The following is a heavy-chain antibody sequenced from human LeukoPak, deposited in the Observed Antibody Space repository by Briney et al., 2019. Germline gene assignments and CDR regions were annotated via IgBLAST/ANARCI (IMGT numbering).Heavy chain of an antibody. Sequence: GGSLRLSCVGSGFTFHSYDTYSMNRVRQAGGEGLEWISYISPSSSRIYYADSVRGRFVTSRDNAKNSLYLQMSSLRADDTAVYYCARSALVAGTSTFDYWGQGILLTVSS. CDR2: ISPSSSRI. V-gene: IGHV3-48*04. CDR3: ARSALVAGTSTFDY. D-gene: IGHD3-10*01. J-gene: IGHJ4*02. CDR1: GFTFHSYDTYS.